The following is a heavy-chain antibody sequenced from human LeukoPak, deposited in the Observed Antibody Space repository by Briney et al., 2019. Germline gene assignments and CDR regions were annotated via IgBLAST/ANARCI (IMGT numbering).Heavy chain of an antibody. Sequence: SETLSPTCTVSGGSISSGGYYWSWIRQPAGKGLEWIGRISTSGITNYIPSLKSRVTMSVDTSKNQFSLKLSSVTAADTAVYFCARGRETYYYYYYMDVWGKGTTVTVSS. CDR1: GGSISSGGYY. J-gene: IGHJ6*03. V-gene: IGHV4-61*02. CDR2: ISTSGIT. CDR3: ARGRETYYYYYYMDV.